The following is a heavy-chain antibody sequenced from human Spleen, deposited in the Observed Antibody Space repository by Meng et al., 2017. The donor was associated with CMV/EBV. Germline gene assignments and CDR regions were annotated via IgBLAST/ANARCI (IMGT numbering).Heavy chain of an antibody. CDR3: ARDPGGLRSGSPVDY. D-gene: IGHD4-17*01. CDR1: GDSVSGYNDN. CDR2: MFYSGNT. V-gene: IGHV4-61*01. Sequence: SETLSLTCSVFGDSVSGYNDNWSWIRQPPGKGLEWIGYMFYSGNTNYNPSLKSRFTISLDKSKNQFSLKVNYVTAADTAVYYCARDPGGLRSGSPVDYWGQGTLVTVSS. J-gene: IGHJ4*02.